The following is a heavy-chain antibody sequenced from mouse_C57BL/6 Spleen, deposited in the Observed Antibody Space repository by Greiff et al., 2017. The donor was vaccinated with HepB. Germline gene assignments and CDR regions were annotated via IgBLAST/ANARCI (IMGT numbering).Heavy chain of an antibody. CDR3: TRFVSSYLRFFYFDY. CDR2: IDPETGGN. D-gene: IGHD1-1*01. J-gene: IGHJ2*01. V-gene: IGHV1-15*01. Sequence: VQLQQSGAELVRPGASVTLSCKASGYTFTDYEMHWVKQTPVHGLEWIGAIDPETGGNAYNQKFKGKAILTADKSSSTAYMELRSLTSEDSAVYYCTRFVSSYLRFFYFDYWGQGTTLTVSS. CDR1: GYTFTDYE.